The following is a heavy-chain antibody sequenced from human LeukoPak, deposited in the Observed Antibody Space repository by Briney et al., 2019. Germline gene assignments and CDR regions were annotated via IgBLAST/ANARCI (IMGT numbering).Heavy chain of an antibody. J-gene: IGHJ4*02. CDR3: ARDIGNYYGYIYHYYYDY. D-gene: IGHD3-10*01. CDR1: GGSVTSYY. CDR2: IYNTGST. Sequence: SETLSLTCTVSGGSVTSYYWNWIRQPAGKGLEWVGRIYNTGSTWYNPSLKSRVSMSIDTSKNQFSLKLHSVTAADAAVYYCARDIGNYYGYIYHYYYDYWGQGSLVTVS. V-gene: IGHV4-4*07.